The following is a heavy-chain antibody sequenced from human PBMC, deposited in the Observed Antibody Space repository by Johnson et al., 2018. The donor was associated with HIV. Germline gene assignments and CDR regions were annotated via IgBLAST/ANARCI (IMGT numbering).Heavy chain of an antibody. CDR2: IYRGGST. CDR3: AKGGYDSEDAFDI. CDR1: GFTFSNAW. J-gene: IGHJ3*02. D-gene: IGHD3-22*01. V-gene: IGHV3-66*02. Sequence: VQLVESGGGLVKPGGSLRLSCAASGFTFSNAWKSWVRQAPGKGLEWVSVIYRGGSTYYADSVKGRFTISRDNAKNSLYLQMNSLRAEDTALYYCAKGGYDSEDAFDIWGQGTMVTVSS.